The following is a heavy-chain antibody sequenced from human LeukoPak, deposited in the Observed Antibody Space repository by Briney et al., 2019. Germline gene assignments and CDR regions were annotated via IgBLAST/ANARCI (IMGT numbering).Heavy chain of an antibody. Sequence: SVRVSCKASGGTFSSYAISWVRQAPGQGLEWMGRIIPILGIANYAQKCQGRVTITADKSTSTAYMELSSMRSEDTAVYYCARADLGYCSSTSCYGIDYWGQGSLVTVSS. CDR1: GGTFSSYA. J-gene: IGHJ4*02. CDR2: IIPILGIA. V-gene: IGHV1-69*04. CDR3: ARADLGYCSSTSCYGIDY. D-gene: IGHD2-2*01.